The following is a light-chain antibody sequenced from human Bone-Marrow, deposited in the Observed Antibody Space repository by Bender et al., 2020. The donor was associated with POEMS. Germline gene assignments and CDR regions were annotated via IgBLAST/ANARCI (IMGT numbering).Light chain of an antibody. CDR3: SAYTYKATLL. Sequence: QSALTQPASVSGSPGQSITISCTGTSSDVGGYNYVSWFQQHPGEVPKLIIYDVGNRPSGVSNRFSGSKSGYTASLTISGLQAEDEADYYCSAYTYKATLLFGGGTKLTVL. CDR2: DVG. V-gene: IGLV2-14*03. CDR1: SSDVGGYNY. J-gene: IGLJ2*01.